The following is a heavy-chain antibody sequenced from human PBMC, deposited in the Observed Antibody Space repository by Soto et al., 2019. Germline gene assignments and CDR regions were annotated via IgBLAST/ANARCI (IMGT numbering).Heavy chain of an antibody. CDR3: ERYRNGDYDDYYYYYYMDV. CDR2: IYYSGST. Sequence: SETLSLTCTVSGGSISSYYWSWIRQPPGKGLEWIGYIYYSGSTNYNPSLKSRVTISVDTSKNQFSLKLSSVTAADTAVYYCERYRNGDYDDYYYYYYMDVWGKGTTVTVSS. D-gene: IGHD4-17*01. J-gene: IGHJ6*03. CDR1: GGSISSYY. V-gene: IGHV4-59*01.